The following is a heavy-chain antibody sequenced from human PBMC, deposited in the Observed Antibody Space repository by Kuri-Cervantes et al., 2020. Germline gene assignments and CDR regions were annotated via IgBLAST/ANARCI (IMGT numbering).Heavy chain of an antibody. V-gene: IGHV3-74*03. J-gene: IGHJ4*02. CDR3: ARDLLKSYGTAY. Sequence: GESLKISCAASGFTFSVFWMHWVRQVPGKGLVWVSRINGDGSDRQYAESVRGRFTLSRDNAKNTVYLQMNSLRADDTAVYYCARDLLKSYGTAYWGQGTLVTVSS. D-gene: IGHD1-1*01. CDR1: GFTFSVFW. CDR2: INGDGSDR.